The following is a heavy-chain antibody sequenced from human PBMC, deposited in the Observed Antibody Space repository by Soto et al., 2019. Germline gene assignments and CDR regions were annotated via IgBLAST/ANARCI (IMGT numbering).Heavy chain of an antibody. Sequence: SLRLSCAASGFTFSSYGMHWVRQAPGKALEWVAVIWYDGSNSAYIYYTDALRGRFTISRDNAKNSLHRQMNSLRAEDTAVYYCTRDASRDSSARGWFAPWGPGTLVTVSS. CDR2: IWYDGSNSAYI. J-gene: IGHJ5*02. CDR3: TRDASRDSSARGWFAP. CDR1: GFTFSSYG. D-gene: IGHD6-13*01. V-gene: IGHV3-33*01.